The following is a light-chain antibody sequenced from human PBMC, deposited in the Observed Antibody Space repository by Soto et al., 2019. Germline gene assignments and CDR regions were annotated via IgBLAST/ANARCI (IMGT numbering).Light chain of an antibody. Sequence: QSVLTQPPSASGSPGQSVTISCTGTSSDVGYYNYVSWYQQHPGKAPKLIIYEVTKRPSGVPDRFSGSKSDNTASLTVSGLQAEDEADYYCSSYANSISVLFGGGTKVTVL. CDR1: SSDVGYYNY. CDR2: EVT. CDR3: SSYANSISVL. V-gene: IGLV2-8*01. J-gene: IGLJ3*02.